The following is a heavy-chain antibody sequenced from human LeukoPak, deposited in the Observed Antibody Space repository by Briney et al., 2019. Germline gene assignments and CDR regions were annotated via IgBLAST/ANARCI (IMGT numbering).Heavy chain of an antibody. Sequence: SETLSLTCTVSGGSISSSSYYWGWIRQPPGKGLEWIGSIYYSGGTYYNPSLKSRVTISVDTSKNPFSLKLSSVTAADTAVYYCASLVVAATSVWFDPWGQGTLVTVSS. V-gene: IGHV4-39*01. CDR3: ASLVVAATSVWFDP. CDR2: IYYSGGT. CDR1: GGSISSSSYY. D-gene: IGHD2-15*01. J-gene: IGHJ5*02.